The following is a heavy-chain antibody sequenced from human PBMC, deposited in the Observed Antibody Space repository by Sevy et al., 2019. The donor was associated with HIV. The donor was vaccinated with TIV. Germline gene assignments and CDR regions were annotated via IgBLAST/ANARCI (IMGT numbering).Heavy chain of an antibody. D-gene: IGHD5-18*01. J-gene: IGHJ4*02. Sequence: SETLSLTCSVSGGSISSYYWSWIRQPPGKGLEWIDYSGSTNYNSSLKSRVTISVDRSKNQFSLKLRSVTAADSATYYCARVRYTDCFPIFFDYWGQGILVTVSS. CDR2: YSGST. CDR1: GGSISSYY. V-gene: IGHV4-59*01. CDR3: ARVRYTDCFPIFFDY.